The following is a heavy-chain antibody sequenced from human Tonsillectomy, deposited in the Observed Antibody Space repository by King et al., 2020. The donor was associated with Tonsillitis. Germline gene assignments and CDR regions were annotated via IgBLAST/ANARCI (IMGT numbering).Heavy chain of an antibody. CDR1: GYTLTKLS. Sequence: LQLVQSGAEVKKPGASVKVSCKVSGYTLTKLSMHWVRQAPGKGLEWMGGFDPEDGETIYAQKFQGRVTMTEDTSTDTAYMELSSLRSQDTAVYYCATRGGWPFYYFAYGGQGPLVTVSS. CDR2: FDPEDGET. D-gene: IGHD6-19*01. V-gene: IGHV1-24*01. CDR3: ATRGGWPFYYFAY. J-gene: IGHJ4*02.